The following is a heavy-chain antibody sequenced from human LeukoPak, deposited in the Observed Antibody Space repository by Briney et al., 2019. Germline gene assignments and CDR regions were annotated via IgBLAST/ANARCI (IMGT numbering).Heavy chain of an antibody. CDR3: AKRYYYGSGSYDY. D-gene: IGHD3-10*01. J-gene: IGHJ4*02. V-gene: IGHV3-23*01. Sequence: GGSLRLSCAASGFTFSSYAMSWVRQAPGKGLEWVSAISSSGGSTYYADSVKGRFTISRDNSKNTLYLQMNSLRAEDTAVYYCAKRYYYGSGSYDYWGQGTLVTVSS. CDR1: GFTFSSYA. CDR2: ISSSGGST.